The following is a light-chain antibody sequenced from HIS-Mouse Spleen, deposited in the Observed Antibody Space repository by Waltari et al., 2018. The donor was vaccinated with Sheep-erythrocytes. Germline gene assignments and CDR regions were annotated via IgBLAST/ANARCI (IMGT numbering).Light chain of an antibody. Sequence: DIQMTQSPSSLSASVVDRVTITCRARQSISSYLNWYQQKPGKAPKLLIYAASSLQSGVPSRFSGSGSGTDFTLTISSLQPEDFATYYCQQSYSTPYTFGQGTKLEIK. V-gene: IGKV1-39*01. CDR1: QSISSY. CDR3: QQSYSTPYT. CDR2: AAS. J-gene: IGKJ2*01.